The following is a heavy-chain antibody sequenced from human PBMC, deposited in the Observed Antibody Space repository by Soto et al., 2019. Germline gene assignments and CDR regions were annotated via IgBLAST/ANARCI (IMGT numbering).Heavy chain of an antibody. D-gene: IGHD1-26*01. J-gene: IGHJ5*02. CDR1: GGSISSYY. CDR3: AGDNSYAIGRLDP. Sequence: PSETLSLTCTASGGSISSYYWSWIRQPAGKGLEWIGRIYTSGSTNYNPSLKSRVTMSVDTSKNQFSLKLSSVTAADTAVYYCAGDNSYAIGRLDPWGQGTPVTVCS. CDR2: IYTSGST. V-gene: IGHV4-4*07.